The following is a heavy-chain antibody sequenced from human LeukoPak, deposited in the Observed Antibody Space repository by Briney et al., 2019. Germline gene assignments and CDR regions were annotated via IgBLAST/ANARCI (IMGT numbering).Heavy chain of an antibody. D-gene: IGHD3-10*01. CDR2: IKQDGSEK. V-gene: IGHV3-7*01. Sequence: GGSLRLSCAASGSTFSSYWMSWVRQAPGKGLEWVANIKQDGSEKYYVDSVKGRFIISRDNAKNSLYLQMNSLRAEDTAVYYCAKGAFRDQVQGYYYMDVWGKGTTVTVSS. J-gene: IGHJ6*03. CDR1: GSTFSSYW. CDR3: AKGAFRDQVQGYYYMDV.